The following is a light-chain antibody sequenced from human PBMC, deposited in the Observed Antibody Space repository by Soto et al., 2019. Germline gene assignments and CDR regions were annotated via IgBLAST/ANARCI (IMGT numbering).Light chain of an antibody. CDR3: QSYDSSLSAAV. CDR2: SNS. Sequence: QSVLTQPPSVSGAPGQKVIITWTGSTSNIGAGYDVHWYQQLPGTAPKLLIYSNSNRPSGVPDRLSGSKSGTSASLAITGLQVEDEADYYCQSYDSSLSAAVFGGGTKLTVL. CDR1: TSNIGAGYD. J-gene: IGLJ3*02. V-gene: IGLV1-40*01.